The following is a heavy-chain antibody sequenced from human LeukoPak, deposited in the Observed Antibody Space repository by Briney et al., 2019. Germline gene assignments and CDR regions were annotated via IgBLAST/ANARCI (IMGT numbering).Heavy chain of an antibody. Sequence: SVKVSCKASGFTFTSSAMQWVRQAREQRLEWIGWIVVGSGNTNYAQKFQERVTITRDMSTSTAYMELSSLRAEDTAVYYCAKDLGLWFGEFLHDYWGQGTLVTVSS. CDR1: GFTFTSSA. D-gene: IGHD3-10*01. CDR3: AKDLGLWFGEFLHDY. CDR2: IVVGSGNT. V-gene: IGHV1-58*02. J-gene: IGHJ4*02.